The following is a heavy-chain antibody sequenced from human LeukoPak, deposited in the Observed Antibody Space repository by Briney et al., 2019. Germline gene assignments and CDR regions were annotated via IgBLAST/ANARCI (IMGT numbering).Heavy chain of an antibody. CDR3: AREDGYNSWRGGFDY. J-gene: IGHJ4*02. CDR2: IWYDGSNK. CDR1: GFTFSSYG. Sequence: PGGSLRLSCAASGFTFSSYGMHWVRQAPGKGLEWVAVIWYDGSNKYYADSVKGRFTISRDNSKNTLYLQMNSLRAEDTAVYYCAREDGYNSWRGGFDYWGQGTLVTVSS. D-gene: IGHD5-24*01. V-gene: IGHV3-33*01.